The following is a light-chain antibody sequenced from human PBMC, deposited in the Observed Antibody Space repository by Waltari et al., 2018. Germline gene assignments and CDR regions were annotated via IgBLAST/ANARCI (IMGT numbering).Light chain of an antibody. CDR3: QQYYNTPLT. CDR1: ESVLYSSNNKNH. CDR2: WAS. J-gene: IGKJ4*01. V-gene: IGKV4-1*01. Sequence: DIVITQSPESLAVSLGEMATINCKTSESVLYSSNNKNHLAWYQQKPGQPPKLLLYWASTRKSGVPERFSGSGSETDFTLTVTSLQAEDVAVYYCQQYYNTPLTFGGGTKVEIK.